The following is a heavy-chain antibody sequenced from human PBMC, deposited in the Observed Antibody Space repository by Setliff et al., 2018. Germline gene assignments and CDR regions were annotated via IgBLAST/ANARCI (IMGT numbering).Heavy chain of an antibody. CDR2: INTDTGNP. V-gene: IGHV7-4-1*02. Sequence: ASVKVSCKASGGTFRSYGISWVRQAPGQGLEWMGWINTDTGNPTYAQGFTGRFVFSLDTSVTTAYLQINSLKAEDTAVYYCTRDLSNWGYDVLDAFDIWGQGTMVTVSS. CDR3: TRDLSNWGYDVLDAFDI. D-gene: IGHD7-27*01. J-gene: IGHJ3*02. CDR1: GGTFRSYG.